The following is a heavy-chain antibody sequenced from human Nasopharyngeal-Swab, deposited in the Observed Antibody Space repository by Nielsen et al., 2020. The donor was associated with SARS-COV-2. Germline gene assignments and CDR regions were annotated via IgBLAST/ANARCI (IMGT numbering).Heavy chain of an antibody. V-gene: IGHV3-30*18. Sequence: VRQAPGKGLEWVAVISYDGSNKYYADSVKGRFTISRDNSKNTLYLQMNSLRAEGTAVYYCAKLIEEGSGSYYALYYYYGMDVWGQGTTVTVSS. CDR2: ISYDGSNK. CDR3: AKLIEEGSGSYYALYYYYGMDV. D-gene: IGHD3-10*01. J-gene: IGHJ6*02.